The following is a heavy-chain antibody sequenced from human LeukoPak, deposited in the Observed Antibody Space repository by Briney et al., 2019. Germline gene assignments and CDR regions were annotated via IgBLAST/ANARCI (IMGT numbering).Heavy chain of an antibody. D-gene: IGHD2-15*01. CDR2: IDPNSGGT. CDR1: GYTFTGYY. J-gene: IGHJ5*02. V-gene: IGHV1-2*06. Sequence: ASVKVSCKAAGYTFTGYYMFWVRQAPGQGLEWMGRIDPNSGGTNYAQKFQGRVTMTRDTSISTAYMELSRLRSDDTAVYYCARGYCSGGSCYSVENWFDPWGQGTLVTVSS. CDR3: ARGYCSGGSCYSVENWFDP.